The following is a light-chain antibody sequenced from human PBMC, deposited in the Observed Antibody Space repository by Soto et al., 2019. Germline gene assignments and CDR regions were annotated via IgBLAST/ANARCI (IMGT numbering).Light chain of an antibody. J-gene: IGKJ3*01. CDR1: QGISRW. V-gene: IGKV1-12*02. CDR2: AAS. Sequence: DIQMTQSPSSVSASVGDRVTITCRASQGISRWLAWYQQKPGKAPKLLIYAASNLQSGVPSRFSGSGSGTDFTLTISSLQPEDFGTYYCQQANSFPFTFGPGTKVDIK. CDR3: QQANSFPFT.